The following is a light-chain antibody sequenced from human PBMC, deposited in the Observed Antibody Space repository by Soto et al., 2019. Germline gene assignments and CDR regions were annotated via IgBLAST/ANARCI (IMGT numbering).Light chain of an antibody. J-gene: IGLJ1*01. V-gene: IGLV1-44*01. CDR2: SNN. CDR3: AAWDDSLNGYV. Sequence: QSLLTQPPSTSGTHGQRVTISCSGRSSNIGSKTVNWYQHLPGTAPKLLIYSNNQRPSGVPERFSGSKSGTSASLAVSGLQTEDESDYYCAAWDDSLNGYVFGTGTKVTVL. CDR1: SSNIGSKT.